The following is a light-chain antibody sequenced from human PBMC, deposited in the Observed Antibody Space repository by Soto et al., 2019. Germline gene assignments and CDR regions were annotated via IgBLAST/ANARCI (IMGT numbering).Light chain of an antibody. CDR1: SSDVGGYNY. CDR2: DVS. J-gene: IGLJ1*01. V-gene: IGLV2-11*01. Sequence: QSALTQPRSVSGSPGQSVTISCTGTSSDVGGYNYVSWYQQHPGKAPKFMIYDVSKRPSGVPDRFSGSKSGNTASLTISWLQAEDEADYYCCSYVGSYKGYVFGTGTKLTVL. CDR3: CSYVGSYKGYV.